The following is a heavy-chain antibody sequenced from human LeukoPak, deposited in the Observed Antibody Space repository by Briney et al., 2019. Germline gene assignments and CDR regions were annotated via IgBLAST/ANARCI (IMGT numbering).Heavy chain of an antibody. Sequence: GSLRLSCAASGFTVSSNYMSWVRQAPGKGLEWVSVIYGGGSTYYADSVKGRFTISRDNSKNTLYLQMNSLRAEDTAVYYCAKDIIAAALPINWGQGTLVTVSS. CDR1: GFTVSSNY. J-gene: IGHJ4*02. CDR2: IYGGGST. D-gene: IGHD6-13*01. CDR3: AKDIIAAALPIN. V-gene: IGHV3-53*01.